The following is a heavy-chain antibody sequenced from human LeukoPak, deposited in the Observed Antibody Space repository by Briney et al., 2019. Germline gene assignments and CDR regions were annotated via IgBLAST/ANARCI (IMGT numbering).Heavy chain of an antibody. CDR3: ARGPYYYDSSGYIDY. CDR1: GGSISSGGYS. J-gene: IGHJ4*02. Sequence: PSETLSLTCAVSGGSISSGGYSWSWIRQPPGKGLEWIGYIYHSGSTYYNPSLKSRVTISVDRSKNQFSLKLSSVTAADTAVYYRARGPYYYDSSGYIDYWGQGTLVTVSS. D-gene: IGHD3-22*01. V-gene: IGHV4-30-2*01. CDR2: IYHSGST.